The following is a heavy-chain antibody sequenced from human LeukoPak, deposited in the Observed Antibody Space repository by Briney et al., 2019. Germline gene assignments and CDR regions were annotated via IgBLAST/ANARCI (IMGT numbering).Heavy chain of an antibody. CDR3: ARVGGGPVYYFDY. CDR1: GYTFTGYY. Sequence: ASVTVSCKASGYTFTGYYMHWVRQAPGQGLEWMGWINPNIDVTNYAQKFQGRVTMTSDTSISTAYMELSRLTSDDTAVYYCARVGGGPVYYFDYWGQGTLVTVSS. J-gene: IGHJ4*02. CDR2: INPNIDVT. V-gene: IGHV1-2*02. D-gene: IGHD3-16*01.